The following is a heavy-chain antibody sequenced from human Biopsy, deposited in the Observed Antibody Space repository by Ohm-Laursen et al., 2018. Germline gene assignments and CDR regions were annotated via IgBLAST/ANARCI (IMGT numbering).Heavy chain of an antibody. V-gene: IGHV1-69*04. CDR1: GDTFTTSA. J-gene: IGHJ6*02. CDR3: ASGDIGGIGLDV. CDR2: IIPILGTV. Sequence: SVKVSCNASGDTFTTSAISWVRQVPGQGLDWMGRIIPILGTVDYGQNFQGRVTIRADTSTTFLEWTSLRYDDTAVYYCASGDIGGIGLDVWGLGTTVTVSS. D-gene: IGHD3-10*01.